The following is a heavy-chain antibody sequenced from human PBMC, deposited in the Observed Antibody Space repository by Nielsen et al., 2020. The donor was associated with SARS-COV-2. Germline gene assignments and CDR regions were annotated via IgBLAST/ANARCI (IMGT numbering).Heavy chain of an antibody. D-gene: IGHD2-15*01. CDR1: GGSISSGGYS. J-gene: IGHJ5*02. Sequence: LRLSCAVSGGSISSGGYSWSWIRQPPGKGLEWIGYIYHSGSTYYNPSLKSRVTISVDRSKNQFSLKLSSVTAADTAVYYCARGNRYCSGGSCYSMKNWFDPWGQGTLVTVSS. CDR2: IYHSGST. V-gene: IGHV4-30-2*01. CDR3: ARGNRYCSGGSCYSMKNWFDP.